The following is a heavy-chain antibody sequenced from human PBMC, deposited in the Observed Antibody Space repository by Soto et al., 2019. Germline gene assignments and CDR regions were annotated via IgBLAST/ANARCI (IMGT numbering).Heavy chain of an antibody. Sequence: SETLSLTCTVSGVSISNSSYYWGWIRRPPGKGLEWIGTIYYSGITYYNPSLRSRVTISVDTSKNQFSLKLTSVTAADTAVYYCARHGSNWGQGTLVTVSS. CDR3: ARHGSN. CDR2: IYYSGIT. V-gene: IGHV4-39*01. CDR1: GVSISNSSYY. J-gene: IGHJ4*02.